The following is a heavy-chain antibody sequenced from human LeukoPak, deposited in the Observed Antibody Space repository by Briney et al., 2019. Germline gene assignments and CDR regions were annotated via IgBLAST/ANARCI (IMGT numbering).Heavy chain of an antibody. J-gene: IGHJ4*02. CDR2: INPNSGGT. Sequence: ASVKVSCKASGYTFTSYDINWVRQATGQGLEWMGWINPNSGGTNYAQKFQGRVTMTRDTSISTAYMELSRLRSDDTAVYYCARPQRDSSGYYYFDYWGQGTLVTVSS. CDR1: GYTFTSYD. CDR3: ARPQRDSSGYYYFDY. V-gene: IGHV1-2*02. D-gene: IGHD3-22*01.